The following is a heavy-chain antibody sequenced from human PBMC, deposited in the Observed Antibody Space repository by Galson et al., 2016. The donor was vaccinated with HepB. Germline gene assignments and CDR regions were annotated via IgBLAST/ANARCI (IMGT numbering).Heavy chain of an antibody. Sequence: QSGAEVKKPGDSLKISCKGSGYSFVDYYIAWVRQMPGRGPEWMGIIFPTDYTTTYSPSFQGQVTISADRSISTAYLQWSSLKASDTAMYYCARYHRGGRRDYFFYAMDVWGQGTTVTVSS. V-gene: IGHV5-51*01. CDR3: ARYHRGGRRDYFFYAMDV. CDR2: IFPTDYTT. J-gene: IGHJ6*02. CDR1: GYSFVDYY. D-gene: IGHD3-10*01.